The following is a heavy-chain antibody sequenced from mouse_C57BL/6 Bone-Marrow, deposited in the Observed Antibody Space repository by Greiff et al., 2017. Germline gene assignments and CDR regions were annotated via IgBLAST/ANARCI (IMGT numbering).Heavy chain of an antibody. CDR3: ARERKYYGSSYYAMDY. D-gene: IGHD1-1*01. Sequence: VQLQQPGAELVKPGASVKLSCKASGYTFTSYWMHWVKQRPGQGLEWIGMIHPNSGSTNYNEKFKSKGTLTVDKSSSTAYMQLSSLTSEDSAVYYCARERKYYGSSYYAMDYWGQGTSVTVSS. J-gene: IGHJ4*01. V-gene: IGHV1-64*01. CDR1: GYTFTSYW. CDR2: IHPNSGST.